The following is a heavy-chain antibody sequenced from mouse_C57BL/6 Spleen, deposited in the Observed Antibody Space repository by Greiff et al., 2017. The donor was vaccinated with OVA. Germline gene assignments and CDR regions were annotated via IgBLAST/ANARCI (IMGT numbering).Heavy chain of an antibody. CDR1: GFTFSDYY. V-gene: IGHV5-16*01. D-gene: IGHD2-1*01. CDR3: AREVYYGLDY. Sequence: EVKLMESEGGLVQPGSSMKLSCTASGFTFSDYYMAWVRQVPEKGLEWVANINYDGSSTYYLDSLKSRFIISRVNAKNILYLQMSSLKSEDTATYYCAREVYYGLDYWGQGTTLTVSS. J-gene: IGHJ2*01. CDR2: INYDGSST.